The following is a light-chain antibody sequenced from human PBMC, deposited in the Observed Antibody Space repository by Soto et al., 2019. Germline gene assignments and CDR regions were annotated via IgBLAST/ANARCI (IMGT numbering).Light chain of an antibody. CDR1: QDISVY. Sequence: DIQMTQSPSSLSASVGDRVTITCRASQDISVYLAWYQQKPGKVPKLLIYSASTLQSGVPSRFSGSGSGTDFTLTISSLQPEDVETYYFQKFNTAPLTFGQGTQLEIK. CDR2: SAS. CDR3: QKFNTAPLT. V-gene: IGKV1-27*01. J-gene: IGKJ5*01.